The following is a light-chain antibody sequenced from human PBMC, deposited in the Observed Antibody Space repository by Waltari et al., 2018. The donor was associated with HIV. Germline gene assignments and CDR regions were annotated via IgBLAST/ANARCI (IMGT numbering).Light chain of an antibody. J-gene: IGLJ3*02. CDR1: SSGIGRYNL. Sequence: QSALTQPASVSGSPGQSITISCTGTSSGIGRYNLVSWYQHHPGKAPKLLIYEVTKRPSGVSSRFSGSKSGNTASLTISGLQAEDEGDYYCCSYAGSSSLWMFGGGTKLTVL. CDR3: CSYAGSSSLWM. V-gene: IGLV2-23*02. CDR2: EVT.